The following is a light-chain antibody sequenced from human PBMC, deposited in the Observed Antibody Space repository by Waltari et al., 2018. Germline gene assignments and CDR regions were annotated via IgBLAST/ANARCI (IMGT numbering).Light chain of an antibody. CDR2: EDS. J-gene: IGLJ3*02. V-gene: IGLV3-10*01. CDR1: ALPKKY. Sequence: SYELTQPPSVSVSPGQTARITCSGDALPKKYAYWYQQKSGQAPVLVIYEDSKRPSGSPEGFSGCSSGTTATLTISGAQVEDEADYYCYSTDSSGHDRVFGGGTKLTVL. CDR3: YSTDSSGHDRV.